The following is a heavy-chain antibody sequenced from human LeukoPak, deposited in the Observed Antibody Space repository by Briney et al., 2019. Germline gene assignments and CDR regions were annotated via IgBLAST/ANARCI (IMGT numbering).Heavy chain of an antibody. V-gene: IGHV1-46*01. CDR3: ARGPSNYVWFDP. J-gene: IGHJ5*02. Sequence: RASVKVSCKASGYTFTSYYMHGVRQAPGQGLEWMGIINPSGGSTSYAQKFQGRVTMTRDISTSTVYMELSSLRSEDTAVYYCARGPSNYVWFDPWGQGTLVTVSS. D-gene: IGHD4-11*01. CDR2: INPSGGST. CDR1: GYTFTSYY.